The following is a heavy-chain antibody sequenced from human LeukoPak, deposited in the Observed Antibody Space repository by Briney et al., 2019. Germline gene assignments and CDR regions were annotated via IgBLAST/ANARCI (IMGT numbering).Heavy chain of an antibody. CDR2: INPSGGST. V-gene: IGHV1-46*01. Sequence: GASVEVSCKASGYTFTSYYMHWVRQAPGQGLEWMGIINPSGGSTSYAQKFQGRVTMTRDTSTSTVYMELSSLRSEDTAVYYCALGYCGSSGYVSFDYWGQGTLVTVSS. CDR3: ALGYCGSSGYVSFDY. CDR1: GYTFTSYY. J-gene: IGHJ4*02. D-gene: IGHD3-22*01.